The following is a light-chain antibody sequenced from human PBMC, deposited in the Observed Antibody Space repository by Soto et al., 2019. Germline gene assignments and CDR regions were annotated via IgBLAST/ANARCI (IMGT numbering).Light chain of an antibody. CDR2: GAS. J-gene: IGKJ3*01. V-gene: IGKV3-20*01. CDR3: QQFGSSPGFT. CDR1: QSINSRY. Sequence: EIVLKQSPGTLSLSPGERATLSCRASQSINSRYLAWYQQKPGQAPRLLINGASSRATGIPDRFSGSGSGTDFTLTMSRLEPEDFAVYYCQQFGSSPGFTFGPGTKVDIK.